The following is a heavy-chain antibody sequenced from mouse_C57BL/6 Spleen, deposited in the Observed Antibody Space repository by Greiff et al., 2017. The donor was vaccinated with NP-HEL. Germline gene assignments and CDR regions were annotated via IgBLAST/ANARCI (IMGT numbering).Heavy chain of an antibody. CDR3: ARRDYDNYVRIAY. J-gene: IGHJ3*01. D-gene: IGHD2-1*01. Sequence: VQRVESGAELARPGASVKLSCKASGYTFTSYGISWVKQRTGQGLEWIGEIYPRSGNTYYNKKFKGKATLTADKSSSTAYMELRSLTSEDSAVYYCARRDYDNYVRIAYWGQGTLVTVSA. CDR1: GYTFTSYG. CDR2: IYPRSGNT. V-gene: IGHV1-81*01.